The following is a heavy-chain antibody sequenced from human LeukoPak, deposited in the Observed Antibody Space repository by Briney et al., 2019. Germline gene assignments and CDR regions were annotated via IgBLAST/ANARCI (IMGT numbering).Heavy chain of an antibody. CDR3: ARGGGTRWGSGSYPFDY. CDR1: GFTFSSYS. J-gene: IGHJ4*02. V-gene: IGHV3-21*01. CDR2: ISSSSSYI. D-gene: IGHD1-26*01. Sequence: GGSLRLSCAASGFTFSSYSMNWVRQAPGKGLDWVSSISSSSSYIYYADSVKGRFTISRDNAKNSLYLQMNSLRAEDTAVYYCARGGGTRWGSGSYPFDYWGQGTLVTVSS.